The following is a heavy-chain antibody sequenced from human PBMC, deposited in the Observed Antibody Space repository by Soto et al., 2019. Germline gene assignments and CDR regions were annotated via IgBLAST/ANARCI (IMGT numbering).Heavy chain of an antibody. CDR2: MYHSGST. Sequence: PSETLSLTCTVSADSISTFYWSWIRQAPGKGLEWIGSMYHSGSTYYNPSLKGRVAISLDTSKNQFSLNLNSVTAADTAVYSCSSSRSCGGGTCYDYFNWFGPWGQGTMVTVSS. CDR3: SSSRSCGGGTCYDYFNWFGP. D-gene: IGHD2-15*01. V-gene: IGHV4-59*01. J-gene: IGHJ5*02. CDR1: ADSISTFY.